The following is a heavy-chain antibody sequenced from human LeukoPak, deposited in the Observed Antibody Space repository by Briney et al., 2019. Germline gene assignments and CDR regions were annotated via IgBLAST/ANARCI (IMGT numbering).Heavy chain of an antibody. D-gene: IGHD3-10*01. Sequence: GGSLRLSCAASGFTFNNYGMNWVRQAPGKGLEGISYIRSRRGNIYYADSVKGRFTISRDNAKKSLYLQMNSLRDADTAVYSCARDWYYYGSGSYDSYFFGMDVWGQGTSVTVSS. CDR2: IRSRRGNI. J-gene: IGHJ6*02. CDR1: GFTFNNYG. CDR3: ARDWYYYGSGSYDSYFFGMDV. V-gene: IGHV3-48*02.